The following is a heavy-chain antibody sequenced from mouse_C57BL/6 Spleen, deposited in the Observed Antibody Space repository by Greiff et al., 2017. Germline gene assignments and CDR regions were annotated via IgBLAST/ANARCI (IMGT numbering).Heavy chain of an antibody. CDR3: TRAPGTDYFDY. Sequence: QVQLKESGAELVRPGASVTLSCKASGYTFTDYEMHWVKQTPVHGLEWIGAIDPETGGPAYNQKFKGKAILTADKSSSTAYMELRSLTSEYSAVYYCTRAPGTDYFDYWGQGTTLTVSS. D-gene: IGHD3-3*01. V-gene: IGHV1-15*01. J-gene: IGHJ2*01. CDR1: GYTFTDYE. CDR2: IDPETGGP.